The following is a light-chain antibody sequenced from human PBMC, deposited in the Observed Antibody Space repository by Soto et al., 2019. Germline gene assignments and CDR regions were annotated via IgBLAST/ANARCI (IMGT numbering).Light chain of an antibody. J-gene: IGLJ2*01. V-gene: IGLV1-47*02. Sequence: QSVLAQPPSASGTPGQRVTISCSGSNSNIGRNDVTWYQQVPGTAPQXLIYXNDXXXXXVPDRISGSRSGTSAXLAISGLXXXXXXXXYCAAWDDTLRARVFGGGTKLTVL. CDR1: NSNIGRND. CDR2: XND. CDR3: AAWDDTLRARV.